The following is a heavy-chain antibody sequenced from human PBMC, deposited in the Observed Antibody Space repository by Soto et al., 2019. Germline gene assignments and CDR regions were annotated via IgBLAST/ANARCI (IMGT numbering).Heavy chain of an antibody. V-gene: IGHV3-7*03. CDR3: TRDLDTRGSAPISEY. CDR2: IDRGGSER. J-gene: IGHJ4*02. CDR1: GASINSGG. Sequence: PSETLSLTCTVSGASINSGGFYWSWVRQLPGKGLEWVANIDRGGSERYYGDSVKGRFTISRDNARNSLYLQMNSLRAEDTAVYYCTRDLDTRGSAPISEYWGQGTLVTVSS. D-gene: IGHD3-22*01.